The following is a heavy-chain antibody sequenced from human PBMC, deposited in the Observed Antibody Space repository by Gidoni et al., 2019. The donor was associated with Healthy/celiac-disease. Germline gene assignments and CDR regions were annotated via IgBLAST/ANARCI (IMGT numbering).Heavy chain of an antibody. J-gene: IGHJ4*02. D-gene: IGHD3-22*01. CDR1: GYNFTCYY. CDR3: ATDADSSGYYYADY. CDR2: INPNSGGT. V-gene: IGHV1-2*02. Sequence: QVQLVQSGAEVKKPGASVKVSCKASGYNFTCYYLHWVRQAPGQGLEWMGWINPNSGGTNYAQKFQGRVTMTRDTSISTAYMELSRLRSDDTAVYYCATDADSSGYYYADYWGQGTLVTVSS.